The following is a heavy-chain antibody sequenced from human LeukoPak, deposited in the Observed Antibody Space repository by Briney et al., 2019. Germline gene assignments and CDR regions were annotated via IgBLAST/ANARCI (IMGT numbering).Heavy chain of an antibody. D-gene: IGHD5-18*01. J-gene: IGHJ5*02. Sequence: GASVKVSCKASGYTFTSYDINWVRQATGQGLEWMGWMNPNSGNTGYAQKFQGRVTMTRNTSISTAYMELSSLRSEDTAVYYCAREDSYGLSRWFDPWGQGTLVTVSS. CDR2: MNPNSGNT. CDR1: GYTFTSYD. CDR3: AREDSYGLSRWFDP. V-gene: IGHV1-8*01.